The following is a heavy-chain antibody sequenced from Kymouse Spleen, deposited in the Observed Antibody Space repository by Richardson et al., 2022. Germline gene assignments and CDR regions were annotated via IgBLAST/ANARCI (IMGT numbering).Heavy chain of an antibody. Sequence: QVQLVESGGGVVQPGRSLRLSCAASGFTFSSYGMHWVRQAPGKGLEWVAVISYDGSNKYYADSVKGRFTISRDNSKNTLYLQMNSLRAEDTAVYYCAKDQAYCGGDCYSPFDYWGQGTLVTVSS. CDR1: GFTFSSYG. J-gene: IGHJ4*02. V-gene: IGHV3-30*18. D-gene: IGHD2-21*02. CDR2: ISYDGSNK. CDR3: AKDQAYCGGDCYSPFDY.